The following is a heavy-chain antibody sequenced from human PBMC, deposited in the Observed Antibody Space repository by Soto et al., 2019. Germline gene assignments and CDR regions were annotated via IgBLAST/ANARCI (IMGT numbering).Heavy chain of an antibody. J-gene: IGHJ4*02. Sequence: QVRLVQSGAEVQKPGASVKVSCKAPRDFFKEHDYLHWLREAPGQGLEWTGWIRPWNGDATYAQKFQGRLTLSRDMSIDTMYFDLTSLTPDDTAVYYCVRVSPGWNFDYWGQGTLLTVSS. CDR1: RDFFKEHDY. D-gene: IGHD6-19*01. CDR3: VRVSPGWNFDY. CDR2: IRPWNGDA. V-gene: IGHV1-2*02.